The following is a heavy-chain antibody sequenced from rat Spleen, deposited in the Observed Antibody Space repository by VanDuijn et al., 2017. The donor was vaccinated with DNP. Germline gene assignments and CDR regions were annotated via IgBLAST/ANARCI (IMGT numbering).Heavy chain of an antibody. D-gene: IGHD1-11*01. Sequence: EVQLVESGGGLVQPGRSLKLSCAASGFTFSSFPMAWVRQAPTKGLEWVAAIFTSGGSTYYGDSVKGRFTISRDNAKSTLYLQMNSLRSEDTATYYCARRLRPPYFDYWGQGVMVTVSS. V-gene: IGHV5-46*01. CDR1: GFTFSSFP. J-gene: IGHJ2*01. CDR2: IFTSGGST. CDR3: ARRLRPPYFDY.